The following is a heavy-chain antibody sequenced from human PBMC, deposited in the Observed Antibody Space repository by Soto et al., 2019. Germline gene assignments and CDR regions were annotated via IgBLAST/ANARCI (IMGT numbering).Heavy chain of an antibody. J-gene: IGHJ4*02. V-gene: IGHV3-30-3*01. D-gene: IGHD3-3*01. CDR1: GFTFSSYA. Sequence: GGSLRLSCAASGFTFSSYAMHWVRQAPGKGLEWVAVISYDGSNKYYADSVKGRFTISRDNTKNTPYRKMSSQKAEDTAVYYCARDRRRYDFWSGYYSDYWGQGTLVTVSS. CDR2: ISYDGSNK. CDR3: ARDRRRYDFWSGYYSDY.